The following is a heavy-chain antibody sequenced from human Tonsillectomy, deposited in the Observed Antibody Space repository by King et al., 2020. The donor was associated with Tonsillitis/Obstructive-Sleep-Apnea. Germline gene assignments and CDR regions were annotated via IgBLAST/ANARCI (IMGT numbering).Heavy chain of an antibody. CDR1: EFTFSSYS. V-gene: IGHV3-74*01. J-gene: IGHJ3*02. CDR2: INVDGSST. Sequence: VQLVESGGGLVQPGGSLRLSCAVSEFTFSSYSMHWVRRAPGKGLVWVSHINVDGSSTNYTDSVKGRFTISRDNANNTLYLQMNSLSAEDTAVYYCARDHSGTGAAFDIWGQGTMLTVSA. D-gene: IGHD1-1*01. CDR3: ARDHSGTGAAFDI.